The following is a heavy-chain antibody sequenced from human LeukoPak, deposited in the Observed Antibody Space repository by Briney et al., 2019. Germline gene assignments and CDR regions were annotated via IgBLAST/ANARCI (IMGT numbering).Heavy chain of an antibody. V-gene: IGHV4-30-2*01. CDR2: IYHSGST. Sequence: SETLSLTCTVSGGSISSGGYYWSWIRQPPGKGLEWIGYIYHSGSTYYNPSLKSRVTISVDTSKNQFSLKLSPVTAADTAVYYCARDIAVAGFDYWGQGTLVTVSS. CDR1: GGSISSGGYY. D-gene: IGHD6-19*01. J-gene: IGHJ4*02. CDR3: ARDIAVAGFDY.